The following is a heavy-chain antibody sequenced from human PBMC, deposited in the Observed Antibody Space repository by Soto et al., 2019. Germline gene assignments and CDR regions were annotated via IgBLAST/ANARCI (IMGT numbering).Heavy chain of an antibody. V-gene: IGHV3-33*01. CDR3: ASIIVREMDV. CDR1: GFTFSSYG. CDR2: IWFDGSIK. Sequence: QVQLVESGGGVVQPGRSLRLSCAASGFTFSSYGMHWVRQPPGKGLEWVAVIWFDGSIKYYADSVKGRFTVSRDNSKNTLYLQMNSLRAEDTAVYYCASIIVREMDVWGQGTTVTVSS. J-gene: IGHJ6*02. D-gene: IGHD3-10*01.